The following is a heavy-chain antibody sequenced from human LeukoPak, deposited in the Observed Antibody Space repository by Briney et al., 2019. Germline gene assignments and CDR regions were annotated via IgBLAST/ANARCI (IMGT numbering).Heavy chain of an antibody. V-gene: IGHV5-51*01. CDR1: GYSFTSYW. D-gene: IGHD3-10*01. J-gene: IGHJ3*02. CDR3: ASSDPATAFDI. CDR2: IYPGDSDT. Sequence: GESLKISCKGSGYSFTSYWIGWVRQIPGKALEWMGIIYPGDSDTRYSPSFQGQVTISADKSISTAYLQWSSLKASDTAMYYCASSDPATAFDIWGQGAMVTVSS.